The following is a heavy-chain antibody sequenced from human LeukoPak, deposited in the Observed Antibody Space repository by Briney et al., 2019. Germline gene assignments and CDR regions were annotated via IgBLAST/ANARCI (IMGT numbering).Heavy chain of an antibody. D-gene: IGHD2-2*01. CDR1: GFTFSGSA. CDR3: TRWDCTTTGCYPFDY. J-gene: IGHJ4*02. V-gene: IGHV3-73*01. Sequence: GGSLRLSCAASGFTFSGSAIHWVLQASGKGLEWVGRIRDKANSYATAYIASVKGRFTISRDDSKNTAYLQMSSLKTEDTAVYYCTRWDCTTTGCYPFDYWGQGTLVTVSS. CDR2: IRDKANSYAT.